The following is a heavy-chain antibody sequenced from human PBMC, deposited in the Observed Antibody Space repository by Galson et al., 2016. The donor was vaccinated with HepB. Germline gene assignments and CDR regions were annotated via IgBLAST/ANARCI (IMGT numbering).Heavy chain of an antibody. D-gene: IGHD1-7*01. CDR3: AKGGDNWNFFDY. CDR1: GFVFSSYG. Sequence: SLRLSCAASGFVFSSYGIHWVRQAPGKGLEWVALISYDGIDKNYVDSVKGRFTISRDNSENTLYLQMNSLGAEDTAVYYCAKGGDNWNFFDYCGQGTLVTVSS. CDR2: ISYDGIDK. V-gene: IGHV3-30*18. J-gene: IGHJ4*02.